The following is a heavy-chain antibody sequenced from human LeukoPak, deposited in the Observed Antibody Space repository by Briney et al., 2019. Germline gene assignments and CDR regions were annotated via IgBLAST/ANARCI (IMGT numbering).Heavy chain of an antibody. V-gene: IGHV4-34*01. J-gene: IGHJ4*02. CDR3: ARRKKYYDFWSGYRKYYFDY. Sequence: PSETLSLTCAVYGGSFSGYYWSWIRQPPGKGLEWIGETNHSGSTNYNPSLKSRVTISVDTSKNQFSLKLSSVTAADTAVYYCARRKKYYDFWSGYRKYYFDYWGQGTLVTVSS. CDR1: GGSFSGYY. CDR2: TNHSGST. D-gene: IGHD3-3*01.